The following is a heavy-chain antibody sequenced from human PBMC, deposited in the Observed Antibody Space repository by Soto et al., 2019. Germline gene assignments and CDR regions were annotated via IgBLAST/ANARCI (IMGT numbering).Heavy chain of an antibody. Sequence: AGSLSLTCAASGVAVTNAWLSWVRQAPRKGLERVGRIKPKTDRSTTTEYAATVKGRFTLSKDDSTDMVYLQMNSLKIEDTAVYYCTTAGRWYFWTAYYFDHWGQGALVTVSS. D-gene: IGHD2-15*01. CDR2: IKPKTDRSTT. CDR3: TTAGRWYFWTAYYFDH. J-gene: IGHJ4*02. V-gene: IGHV3-15*01. CDR1: GVAVTNAW.